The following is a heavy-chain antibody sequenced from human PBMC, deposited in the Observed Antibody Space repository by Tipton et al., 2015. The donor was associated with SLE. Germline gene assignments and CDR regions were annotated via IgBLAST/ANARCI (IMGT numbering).Heavy chain of an antibody. CDR2: IYYSGST. V-gene: IGHV4-59*11. CDR3: ARLAVAGRDY. D-gene: IGHD6-19*01. Sequence: TLSLTCTVSGGSISSHYWSWIRQPPGKGLEWIGYIYYSGSTNYNPSLKSRVTISVDTSKNQFSLKLSSVTAADTAVYYCARLAVAGRDYWGQGTLVTVSS. J-gene: IGHJ4*02. CDR1: GGSISSHY.